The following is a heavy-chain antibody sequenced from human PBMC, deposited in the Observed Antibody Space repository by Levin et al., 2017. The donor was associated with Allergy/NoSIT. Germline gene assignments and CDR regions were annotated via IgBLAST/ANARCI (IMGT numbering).Heavy chain of an antibody. J-gene: IGHJ4*02. V-gene: IGHV3-74*01. D-gene: IGHD3-16*01. CDR2: VSPNGSST. Sequence: GGSLRLSCAASGFTFSNFYLHWVRQAPGKGLVWVSRVSPNGSSTNYADSVKGRFTISRDNAKNTLYLQMNSLRADDTAIYYCATDLFTWGPPKDYWGQGTLVTVSS. CDR1: GFTFSNFY. CDR3: ATDLFTWGPPKDY.